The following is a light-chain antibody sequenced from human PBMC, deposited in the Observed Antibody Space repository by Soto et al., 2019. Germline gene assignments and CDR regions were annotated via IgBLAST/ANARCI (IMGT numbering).Light chain of an antibody. CDR3: CSYASTGTYV. CDR1: SSVVGNYNL. J-gene: IGLJ1*01. V-gene: IGLV2-23*01. CDR2: EGT. Sequence: QSVLTQPASVSGSPGQSIAISCTGTSSVVGNYNLVSWYQQHSGKAPKLMIYEGTKRPSGVSDRFSGSKSGNTASLTISGLQAEDEADYDCCSYASTGTYVFGTGTKVTVL.